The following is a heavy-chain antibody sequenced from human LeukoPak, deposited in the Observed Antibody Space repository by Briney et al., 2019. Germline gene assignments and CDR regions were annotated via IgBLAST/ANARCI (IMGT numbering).Heavy chain of an antibody. J-gene: IGHJ4*02. D-gene: IGHD2-8*02. Sequence: SETLSLTCTASGDSISSGSYYWSWIRQPAGKGLEWIGRIYIRGASSYNPSLNSRVTISADTSKNQFSLKLYSVTSADTAVYYCAGGYWFYFDYWGQGTLVTVSS. V-gene: IGHV4-61*02. CDR3: AGGYWFYFDY. CDR2: IYIRGAS. CDR1: GDSISSGSYY.